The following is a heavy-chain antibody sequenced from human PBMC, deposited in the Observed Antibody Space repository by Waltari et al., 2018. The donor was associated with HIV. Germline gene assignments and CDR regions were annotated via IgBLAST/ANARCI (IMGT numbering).Heavy chain of an antibody. Sequence: QVQLVQSGAEVKKPGASVKVSCKASGYTFTDYFLHWVRQAPGQGLEWMGRINPNSGDTDYAQKFQGRVTMTRDTSISTAYMELSRLTSDDTAVYYCATVGRPTTVAAHRGHCFDPWGLGTLVTVSS. J-gene: IGHJ5*02. CDR2: INPNSGDT. D-gene: IGHD6-19*01. V-gene: IGHV1-2*02. CDR1: GYTFTDYF. CDR3: ATVGRPTTVAAHRGHCFDP.